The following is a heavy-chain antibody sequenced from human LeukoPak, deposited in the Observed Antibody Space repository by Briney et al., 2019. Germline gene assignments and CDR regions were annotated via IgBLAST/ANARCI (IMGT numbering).Heavy chain of an antibody. CDR3: AKTYSSTWSDWYFDL. CDR2: ISYSGGST. D-gene: IGHD6-13*01. CDR1: GFTFNSYA. V-gene: IGHV3-23*01. Sequence: GGSLRLSCTVSGFTFNSYAMSWVRQAPGKGLEWVSSISYSGGSTYYADSVKGRFSISRDNSKNTLYLQVNSLRAEDTAVYYCAKTYSSTWSDWYFDLWGRGTLVTVSS. J-gene: IGHJ2*01.